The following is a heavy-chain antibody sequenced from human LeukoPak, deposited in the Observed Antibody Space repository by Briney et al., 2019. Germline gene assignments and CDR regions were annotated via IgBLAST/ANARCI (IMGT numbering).Heavy chain of an antibody. Sequence: GGSLRLSCAASGFTFSNYAMSWVRQAPGKGLEWVSTISGSGAGTYYADSVKGRFTISRDNSKSTLYLQMHSLRAEDTAVYYCAANTSSWSFDYWGQGTLVTVSS. D-gene: IGHD6-13*01. CDR2: ISGSGAGT. CDR3: AANTSSWSFDY. CDR1: GFTFSNYA. J-gene: IGHJ4*02. V-gene: IGHV3-23*01.